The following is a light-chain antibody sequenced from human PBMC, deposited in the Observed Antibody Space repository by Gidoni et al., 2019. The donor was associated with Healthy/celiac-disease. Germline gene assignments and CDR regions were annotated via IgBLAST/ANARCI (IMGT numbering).Light chain of an antibody. V-gene: IGKV3-20*01. Sequence: EIVLTQSPGTLSLSPGERATLSCRASQSISSSYLAWYQQKTGQAPRLLIYGASIRATGIPDRFSGSGSGTDFTLTSSRLEPEDFAVYYCQQYGSSLPYTFGQGTKLEIK. J-gene: IGKJ2*01. CDR3: QQYGSSLPYT. CDR2: GAS. CDR1: QSISSSY.